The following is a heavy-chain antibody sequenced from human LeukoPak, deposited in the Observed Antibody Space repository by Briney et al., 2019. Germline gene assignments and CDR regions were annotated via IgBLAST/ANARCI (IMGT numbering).Heavy chain of an antibody. J-gene: IGHJ4*02. Sequence: PSETLSLTCAVYGGSFSGYYWSWIRQPPGKGLEWIGEINHSGSTNYNPSLKSPVTISVDTSKNQFSLKLSSVTAADTAVYYCARIEARDGYNYRDYWGQGTLVTVSS. D-gene: IGHD5-24*01. V-gene: IGHV4-34*01. CDR1: GGSFSGYY. CDR2: INHSGST. CDR3: ARIEARDGYNYRDY.